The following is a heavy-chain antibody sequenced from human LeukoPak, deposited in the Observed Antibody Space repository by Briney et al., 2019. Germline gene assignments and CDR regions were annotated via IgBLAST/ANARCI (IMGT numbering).Heavy chain of an antibody. V-gene: IGHV4-59*01. CDR2: IYYSGST. CDR1: GGSISSYY. Sequence: PSETLSLTCTVSGGSISSYYWSWIRQPPGKGLEWIGYIYYSGSTNYNPSFKSRVTISVDTSKNQFSLKLSSVTAADTAVYYCAYGMDVWGQGTTVTVSS. CDR3: AYGMDV. J-gene: IGHJ6*02.